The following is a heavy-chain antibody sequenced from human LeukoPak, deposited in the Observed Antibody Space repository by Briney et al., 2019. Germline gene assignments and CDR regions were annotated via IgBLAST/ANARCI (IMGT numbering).Heavy chain of an antibody. CDR3: ATDKGYYASGFFDN. V-gene: IGHV3-53*01. D-gene: IGHD3-10*01. CDR1: GFTVSSNS. CDR2: IYSDNT. J-gene: IGHJ4*02. Sequence: GGSLRLSCTVSGFTVSSNSMSWVRQAPGKGLEWVSFIYSDNTHYSDSVKGRFTISRDNSKNTLYLQMNSLRAEDTAVYYCATDKGYYASGFFDNWGQGALVSAFS.